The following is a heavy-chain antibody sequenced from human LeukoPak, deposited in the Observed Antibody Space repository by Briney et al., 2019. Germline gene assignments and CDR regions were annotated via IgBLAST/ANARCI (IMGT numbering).Heavy chain of an antibody. V-gene: IGHV3-30*04. Sequence: GGSLRLSCAASGFTFSSYAMHWVRQAPGKGLEWVAVISYDGSNKYYADSVKGRFTISRDNSKNTLYLQMNSLRAEDTAVYYCAREGTVTTGVLGYWGQGTLVTVSS. J-gene: IGHJ4*02. CDR3: AREGTVTTGVLGY. D-gene: IGHD4-17*01. CDR2: ISYDGSNK. CDR1: GFTFSSYA.